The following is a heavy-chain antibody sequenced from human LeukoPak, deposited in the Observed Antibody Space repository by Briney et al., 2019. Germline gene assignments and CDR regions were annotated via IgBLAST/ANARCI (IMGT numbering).Heavy chain of an antibody. Sequence: ASVKVSCKASGYTFTSYGISWVRQAPGQGLEWMGWISAYNGNTNYAQKLQGRVTMTTDTATSTAYMELRSLRSNDTAGDYCARAPAVPFPPPGMAVWGKGTTVTVSS. CDR2: ISAYNGNT. D-gene: IGHD6-6*01. CDR1: GYTFTSYG. CDR3: ARAPAVPFPPPGMAV. J-gene: IGHJ6*04. V-gene: IGHV1-18*01.